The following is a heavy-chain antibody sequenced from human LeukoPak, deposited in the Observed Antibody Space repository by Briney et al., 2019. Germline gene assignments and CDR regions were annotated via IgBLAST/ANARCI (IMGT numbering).Heavy chain of an antibody. CDR3: ARSGSYYFTYFDY. CDR1: GGSISSSSYY. D-gene: IGHD1-26*01. CDR2: IYYSGST. Sequence: SETLSFTCTVSGGSISSSSYYWGWIRQPPGKGLEWIGSIYYSGSTYYNPSLKSRVTISVDTSKNQFSLKLSSVTAADTAVYYCARSGSYYFTYFDYWGQGTLVTVSS. J-gene: IGHJ4*02. V-gene: IGHV4-39*01.